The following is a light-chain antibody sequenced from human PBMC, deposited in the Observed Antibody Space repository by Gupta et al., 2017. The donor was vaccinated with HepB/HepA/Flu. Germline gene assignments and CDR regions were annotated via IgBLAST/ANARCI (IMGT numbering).Light chain of an antibody. CDR3: QQYGSSPMCS. J-gene: IGKJ2*04. Sequence: IVLTKSPGTLSLSPGERATLSCRASQSVSSSYLAWYQQKPGQAPRLLIYGASSRATGIPDRFSGSGSGTDFTLTISRLEPEDVAVYYCQQYGSSPMCSFGQGTKLEIK. CDR2: GAS. V-gene: IGKV3-20*01. CDR1: QSVSSSY.